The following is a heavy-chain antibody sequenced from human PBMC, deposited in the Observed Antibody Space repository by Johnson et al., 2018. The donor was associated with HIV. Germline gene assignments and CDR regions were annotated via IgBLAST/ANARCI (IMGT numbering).Heavy chain of an antibody. CDR1: GFTFSSYA. Sequence: QVLLVESGGGVVQPGRSLRLSCAASGFTFSSYAMHWVRQAPGKGLEWVAVISYDGSNKYYADSVKGRFNISRENSKNTLYLQMNSLRAEDTAVYYCARGDIVVVPAATRAQDAFDIWGQGTMVTVSS. D-gene: IGHD2-2*01. V-gene: IGHV3-30-3*01. CDR3: ARGDIVVVPAATRAQDAFDI. J-gene: IGHJ3*02. CDR2: ISYDGSNK.